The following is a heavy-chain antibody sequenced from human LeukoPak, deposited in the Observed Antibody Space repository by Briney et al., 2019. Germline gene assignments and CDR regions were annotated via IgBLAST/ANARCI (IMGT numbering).Heavy chain of an antibody. Sequence: PSGTLSLTCAVSGGSITAYHWWSWVRQTPGKGLEWIGEVYHSGSTNYNPSLKSRVTIQVDKSKNQFSLQLSSVTAADTAVYYCAGDVMSTALDAFDVWGQGTVVTVSS. J-gene: IGHJ3*01. D-gene: IGHD1-1*01. CDR2: VYHSGST. CDR1: GGSITAYHW. CDR3: AGDVMSTALDAFDV. V-gene: IGHV4-4*02.